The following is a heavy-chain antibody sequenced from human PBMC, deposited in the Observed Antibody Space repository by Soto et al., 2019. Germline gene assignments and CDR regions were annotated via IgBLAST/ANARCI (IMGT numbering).Heavy chain of an antibody. CDR1: GFTFPNFG. CDR2: IWYDGRIK. J-gene: IGHJ4*02. CDR3: AKSLQDFDSYVDY. Sequence: GGSLRLSCAASGFTFPNFGMHWVRQAPGKGLEWMAVIWYDGRIKYYSDSVKGRFTISRDNLNNTLYLQMDSLRAEDTAVYYCAKSLQDFDSYVDYWGQGTLVTVSS. D-gene: IGHD3-9*01. V-gene: IGHV3-33*06.